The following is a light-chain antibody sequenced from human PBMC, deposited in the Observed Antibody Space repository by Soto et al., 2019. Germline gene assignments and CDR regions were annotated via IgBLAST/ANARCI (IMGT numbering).Light chain of an antibody. V-gene: IGLV8-61*01. CDR3: ALYMGGGIWV. CDR1: SGSVSTSYY. J-gene: IGLJ3*02. CDR2: STN. Sequence: QTVVTQEPSFSVSPGGTVTLTCGLNSGSVSTSYYPSWYQQTPGQAPRRLIYSTNTRSSGVPDRFSGSILGNKAALTITGAQADDDSDYYCALYMGGGIWVFGGGTKLTVL.